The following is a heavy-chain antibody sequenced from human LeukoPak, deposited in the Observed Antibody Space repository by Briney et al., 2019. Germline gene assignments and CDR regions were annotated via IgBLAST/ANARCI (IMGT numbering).Heavy chain of an antibody. CDR3: VRGRPY. V-gene: IGHV3-7*05. Sequence: GGSLRLSCAVSGFTFSSYWINWVRQAPGKGPEWVASINQDGSDHYYVESVKGRFTISRDNAKDSLYLQMSSLRVEDTAVYYCVRGRPYWGQGTLVTVSS. CDR2: INQDGSDH. J-gene: IGHJ4*02. CDR1: GFTFSSYW.